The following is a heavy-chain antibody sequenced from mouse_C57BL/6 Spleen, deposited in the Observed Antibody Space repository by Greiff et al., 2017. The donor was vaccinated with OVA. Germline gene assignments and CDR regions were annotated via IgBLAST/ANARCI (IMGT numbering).Heavy chain of an antibody. CDR2: IDPSDSYT. CDR3: ARSYYDFDY. CDR1: GYTLTSYW. J-gene: IGHJ2*01. D-gene: IGHD2-4*01. Sequence: QVQLQQPGAELVKPGASVKLSCKASGYTLTSYWMQWVNQRPGQGLEWIGEIDPSDSYTHYNQKFKGKATLTVDTASSTAYMQLSSLTSEYSAVYYCARSYYDFDYWGQGTTLTVSS. V-gene: IGHV1-50*01.